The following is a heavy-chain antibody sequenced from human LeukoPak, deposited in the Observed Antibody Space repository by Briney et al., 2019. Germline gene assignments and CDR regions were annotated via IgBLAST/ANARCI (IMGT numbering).Heavy chain of an antibody. V-gene: IGHV3-74*01. D-gene: IGHD3-10*01. CDR2: MKTDGTRI. J-gene: IGHJ4*02. CDR1: GFTFSRYW. Sequence: GGSLRLSCAASGFTFSRYWMSWVRQGPGKGPVWVSRMKTDGTRIEYADSVKGRFTISRDNAKNTLFLQMSSLRVEDTAVYYCARGADHGGSYYPDWGQGTRVTVSS. CDR3: ARGADHGGSYYPD.